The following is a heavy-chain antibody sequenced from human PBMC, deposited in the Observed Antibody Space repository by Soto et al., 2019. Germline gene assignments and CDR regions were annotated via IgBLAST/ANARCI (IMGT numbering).Heavy chain of an antibody. J-gene: IGHJ5*02. D-gene: IGHD3-3*01. CDR3: AKDLRFLEWFTWFDP. V-gene: IGHV3-23*01. CDR1: GFTFSSYA. Sequence: GGSLRLSCAASGFTFSSYAMSWVRQAPGRGLEWVSAISGSGGSTYYADSVKGRFTISRDNSKNTLYLQMNSLRAEDTAVYYCAKDLRFLEWFTWFDPWGQGTLVTVSS. CDR2: ISGSGGST.